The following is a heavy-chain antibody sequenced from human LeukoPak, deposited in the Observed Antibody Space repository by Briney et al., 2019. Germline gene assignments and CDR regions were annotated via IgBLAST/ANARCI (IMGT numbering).Heavy chain of an antibody. D-gene: IGHD1-1*01. CDR1: GYTFISYY. CDR3: ARHSLPGTTPFDY. J-gene: IGHJ4*02. V-gene: IGHV1-46*01. CDR2: INPKTGST. Sequence: ASVKVSCKASGYTFISYYVHWVRQVPGQGLEWMGIINPKTGSTTYPQKFQGRATMTRDTSTSTVYMELSSLESEDTALYYCARHSLPGTTPFDYWGQGTLVTVS.